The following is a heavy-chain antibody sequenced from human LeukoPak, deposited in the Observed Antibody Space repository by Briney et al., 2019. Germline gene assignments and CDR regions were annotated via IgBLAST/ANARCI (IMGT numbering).Heavy chain of an antibody. D-gene: IGHD3-22*01. J-gene: IGHJ3*01. CDR1: GYTFTSYA. CDR3: ARDVFRTQYYYHSSGPPTAFDF. CDR2: INTNTGNP. V-gene: IGHV7-4-1*02. Sequence: VASVKVSCKASGYTFTSYAMNWVRQAPGQGLEWMGWINTNTGNPTYAQGFTGWFGVSLDTSVSTAYLQISSLKAEDTAVYYCARDVFRTQYYYHSSGPPTAFDFWGQGTMVTVSS.